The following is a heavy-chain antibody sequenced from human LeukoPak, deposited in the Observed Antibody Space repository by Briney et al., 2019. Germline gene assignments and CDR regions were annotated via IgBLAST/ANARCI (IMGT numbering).Heavy chain of an antibody. V-gene: IGHV3-23*01. CDR3: AKDGDSSGYYYVLFFSSFDY. J-gene: IGHJ4*02. CDR2: ISGSGGST. D-gene: IGHD3-22*01. Sequence: GGSLRLSCAASGFTFSSYAMSWVRQAPGKGLEGVSAISGSGGSTYYADSVKGRFTISRDNSKNTLYLQMNSLRAEDTAVYYCAKDGDSSGYYYVLFFSSFDYWGQGTLVTVSS. CDR1: GFTFSSYA.